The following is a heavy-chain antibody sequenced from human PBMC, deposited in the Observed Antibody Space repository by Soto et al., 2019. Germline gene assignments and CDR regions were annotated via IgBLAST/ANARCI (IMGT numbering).Heavy chain of an antibody. V-gene: IGHV2-26*01. J-gene: IGHJ4*02. CDR2: IFSNDEK. CDR1: GFSLSNARMG. D-gene: IGHD1-20*01. Sequence: SGPTLVNPTGTLTLTCTVSGFSLSNARMGVSWIRQPPGKALEWLAHIFSNDEKSYSTSLKSRRTISKDTSKSQVVLTITYMDPVDTATYYCSRIPDNCNDELDCWGQGTMVTVAS. CDR3: SRIPDNCNDELDC.